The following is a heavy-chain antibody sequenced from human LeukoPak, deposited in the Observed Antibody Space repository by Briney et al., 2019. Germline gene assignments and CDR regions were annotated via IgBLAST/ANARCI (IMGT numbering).Heavy chain of an antibody. CDR3: ARAPGAAGVYVDY. CDR2: IYSRGST. J-gene: IGHJ4*02. Sequence: SETLSLTCTVSGDSISSYYWSWIRQPPGKGLEWIGNIYSRGSTNYNPSLKSRVTISVDTSKNQFSLKLSSVTAADTAVYYCARAPGAAGVYVDYWGQGTLVTVSS. CDR1: GDSISSYY. D-gene: IGHD6-25*01. V-gene: IGHV4-59*08.